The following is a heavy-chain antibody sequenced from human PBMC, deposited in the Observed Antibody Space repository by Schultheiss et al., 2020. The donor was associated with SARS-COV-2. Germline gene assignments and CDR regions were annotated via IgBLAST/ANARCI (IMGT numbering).Heavy chain of an antibody. CDR1: GGSISSSNW. D-gene: IGHD1-14*01. Sequence: SETLSLTCAVSGGSISSSNWWSWVRQPPGKGLEWIGEINHSGSTNYNPSLKSRVTISVDTSKNQFSLKLSSVTAADTAVYYCAREGSRSYHGLDYWGQGTLVTVSS. CDR2: INHSGST. CDR3: AREGSRSYHGLDY. J-gene: IGHJ4*02. V-gene: IGHV4-4*02.